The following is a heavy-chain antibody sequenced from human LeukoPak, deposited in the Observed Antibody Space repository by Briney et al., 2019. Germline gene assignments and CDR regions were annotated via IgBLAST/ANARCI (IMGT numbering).Heavy chain of an antibody. CDR2: IKQDGSDK. J-gene: IGHJ3*02. CDR3: ARDHNDAFDI. V-gene: IGHV3-7*05. Sequence: GGSLRLPCVASGISFATYWMTWVRQAPGKGLEWVANIKQDGSDKYYVDSVKGRFTISRDNAKNSVYLQMNSLRAEDTAVYYCARDHNDAFDIWGQGTMVTVSS. CDR1: GISFATYW.